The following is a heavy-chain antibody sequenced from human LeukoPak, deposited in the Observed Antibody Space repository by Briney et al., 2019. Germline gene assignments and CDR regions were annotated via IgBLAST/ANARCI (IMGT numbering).Heavy chain of an antibody. CDR1: GFIFTSYS. Sequence: GGSLRLSCAASGFIFTSYSMNWVRQAPGKGLEWVSSISTSSSYIYYADSVKGRFTISRDNAKNSLYLQMNSLRAEDTAVYYCARGGDGDYYFDYWGQGTLVTVSS. J-gene: IGHJ4*02. CDR3: ARGGDGDYYFDY. CDR2: ISTSSSYI. D-gene: IGHD4-17*01. V-gene: IGHV3-21*01.